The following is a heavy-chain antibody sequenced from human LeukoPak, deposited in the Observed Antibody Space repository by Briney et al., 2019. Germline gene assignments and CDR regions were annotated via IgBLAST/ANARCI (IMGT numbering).Heavy chain of an antibody. J-gene: IGHJ4*02. D-gene: IGHD3-22*01. V-gene: IGHV1-69*13. CDR3: ASSYYYYDSSGYYYLLDY. Sequence: VASVKVSCKASGDTFSSYAISWVRQAPGQGLEWMGGIIPIFGTANYAQKFQGRVTIIADESTSTAYMELSSLRSEDTAVYYCASSYYYYDSSGYYYLLDYWGQGTLVTVSS. CDR1: GDTFSSYA. CDR2: IIPIFGTA.